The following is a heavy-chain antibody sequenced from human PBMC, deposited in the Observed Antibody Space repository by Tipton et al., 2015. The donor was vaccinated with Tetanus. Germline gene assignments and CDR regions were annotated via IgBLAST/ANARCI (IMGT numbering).Heavy chain of an antibody. CDR3: AEGRRFCSSNSCHEYYFDS. CDR1: GGSISNSEYY. Sequence: LTCSLSGGSISNSEYYWAWIRQPPGKGLEWIGSVFDSGTSYYNPSLKSRVTISVDTSKNHFSLRLSSVTAAETAVYYCAEGRRFCSSNSCHEYYFDSWGRGTLVTVSS. J-gene: IGHJ4*02. V-gene: IGHV4-39*02. D-gene: IGHD2-2*01. CDR2: VFDSGTS.